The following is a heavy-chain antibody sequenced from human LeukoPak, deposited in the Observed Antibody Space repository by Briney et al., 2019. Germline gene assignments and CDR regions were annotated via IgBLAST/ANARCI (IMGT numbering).Heavy chain of an antibody. D-gene: IGHD3-3*01. CDR3: ASSAIFGVVTPSVDYYGMDV. Sequence: PSETLSLTCTVSGGSISSGGYYWSWIRQHPGKGLEWIGYIYYSGSTYYNPSLKSRVTISVDTSKNQFSLKLSSVTAADTAVYYCASSAIFGVVTPSVDYYGMDVWGQGTTVTVSS. CDR1: GGSISSGGYY. CDR2: IYYSGST. V-gene: IGHV4-31*03. J-gene: IGHJ6*02.